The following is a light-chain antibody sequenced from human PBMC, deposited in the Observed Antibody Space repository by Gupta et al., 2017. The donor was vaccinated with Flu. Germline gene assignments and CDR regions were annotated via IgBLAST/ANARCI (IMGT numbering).Light chain of an antibody. CDR3: QQRSSWPSIT. J-gene: IGKJ5*01. CDR1: QSVSSY. V-gene: IGKV3-11*01. CDR2: AAS. Sequence: ATLSLSPGERATLSCKASQSVSSYLAWYKQRPGQAPRLLVYAASNRATGIPARFSGSGYGTDFTLTVSRREPEDSAVYYCQQRSSWPSITFGQGTRLEIK.